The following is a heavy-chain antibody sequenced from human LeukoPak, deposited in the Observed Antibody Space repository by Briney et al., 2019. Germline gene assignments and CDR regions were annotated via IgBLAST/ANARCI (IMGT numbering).Heavy chain of an antibody. D-gene: IGHD2-15*01. CDR2: IYTSGST. J-gene: IGHJ4*02. CDR1: GGSISSGSYY. CDR3: AREVLCSGGSCYDLDY. Sequence: PSETLSLTCTVSGGSISSGSYYWSWIRQPAGKGLEWIGRIYTSGSTNYNPSLKSRVTIPVDTSKNQFSLKLSSVTAADTAVYYCAREVLCSGGSCYDLDYWGQGTLVTVSS. V-gene: IGHV4-61*02.